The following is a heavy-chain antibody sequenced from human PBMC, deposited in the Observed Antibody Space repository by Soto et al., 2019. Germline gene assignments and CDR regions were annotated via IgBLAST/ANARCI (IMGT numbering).Heavy chain of an antibody. CDR3: AKDRGGDYYYGMDV. CDR2: ISYDGSNK. Sequence: GGSLRLSCAASGFTFSSYGMHWVRQAPGKGLEWVAVISYDGSNKYYADSVKGRFTISRDNSKNTLYLQMNSLRAEDTAVYYCAKDRGGDYYYGMDVWGQGTTVTVSS. D-gene: IGHD3-16*01. J-gene: IGHJ6*02. CDR1: GFTFSSYG. V-gene: IGHV3-30*18.